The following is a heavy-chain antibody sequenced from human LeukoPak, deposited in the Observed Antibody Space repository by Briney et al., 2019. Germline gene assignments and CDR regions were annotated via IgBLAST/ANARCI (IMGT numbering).Heavy chain of an antibody. J-gene: IGHJ4*02. V-gene: IGHV3-15*01. D-gene: IGHD2-21*01. CDR1: GFTLSNAW. CDR2: IKSKTDGGTT. CDR3: TTDLALLLGDY. Sequence: GSLRLSCAASGFTLSNAWMSWVRQAPGKGLEWVGRIKSKTDGGTTDYAAPVKGRFTISRDDSKNTLYLQMNSLKTEDTAVYYCTTDLALLLGDYWGQGTLVTVSS.